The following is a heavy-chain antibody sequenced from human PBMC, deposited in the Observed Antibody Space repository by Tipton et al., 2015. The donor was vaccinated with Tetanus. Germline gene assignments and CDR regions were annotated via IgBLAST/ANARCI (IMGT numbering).Heavy chain of an antibody. D-gene: IGHD3-3*01. V-gene: IGHV4-31*03. J-gene: IGHJ4*02. CDR1: GASINAGGYL. Sequence: TLSLTCTVSGASINAGGYLWTWVRQHPGQGLEWIGNIYYTALTSYSPSLNSRVRIAVDTSKNQFSLSLTSVTAADTAVYFCARANFDFSKKGPFDSWGQGILVIVSA. CDR2: IYYTALT. CDR3: ARANFDFSKKGPFDS.